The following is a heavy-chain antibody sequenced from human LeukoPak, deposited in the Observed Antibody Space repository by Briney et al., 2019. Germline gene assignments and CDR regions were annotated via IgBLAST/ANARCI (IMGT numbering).Heavy chain of an antibody. CDR1: GGSISSYY. D-gene: IGHD6-19*01. V-gene: IGHV4-59*01. Sequence: SETLSLTCTVSGGSISSYYWSRIRQPPGKGLEWIGYIYYSGSTNYNPSLKSRVTISVDTSKNQFSLKLSSVTAADTAVYYCARSPPYSSGWRGGNWYFDLWGRGTLVTVSS. CDR3: ARSPPYSSGWRGGNWYFDL. J-gene: IGHJ2*01. CDR2: IYYSGST.